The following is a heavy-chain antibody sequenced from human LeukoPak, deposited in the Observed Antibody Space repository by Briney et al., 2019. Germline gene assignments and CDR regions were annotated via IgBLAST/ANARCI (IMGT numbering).Heavy chain of an antibody. CDR1: GFTVSTTY. D-gene: IGHD3-22*01. J-gene: IGHJ4*02. CDR2: LYRGGAT. CDR3: ARGDYYDDCGYSD. Sequence: GGSLRLSCVVSGFTVSTTYMSWVRQAPGKGLGWVSILYRGGATYYADSVKGRFSISRHDSSNTLFLQMNSLRPEDTAVYYCARGDYYDDCGYSDWGQGTLVTVSS. V-gene: IGHV3-53*04.